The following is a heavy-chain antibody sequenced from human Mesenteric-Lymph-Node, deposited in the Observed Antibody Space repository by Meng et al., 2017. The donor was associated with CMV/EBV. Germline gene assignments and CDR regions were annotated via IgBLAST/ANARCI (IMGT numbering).Heavy chain of an antibody. Sequence: YGSSWVRQAPGQGLEWMGWISAYDGNTNYEQKLQSRDTMTTDTSTSTAYMELRSLRSDDTAVYYCARVAESEYYYDSSGYYYAGWFDPWGQGTLVTVSS. CDR1: YG. CDR2: ISAYDGNT. V-gene: IGHV1-18*01. CDR3: ARVAESEYYYDSSGYYYAGWFDP. D-gene: IGHD3-22*01. J-gene: IGHJ5*02.